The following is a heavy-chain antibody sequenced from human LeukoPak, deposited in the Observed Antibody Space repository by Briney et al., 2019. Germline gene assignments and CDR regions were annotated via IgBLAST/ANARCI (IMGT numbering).Heavy chain of an antibody. D-gene: IGHD5-12*01. CDR3: ARLLRSYNWFDP. V-gene: IGHV4-30-4*01. J-gene: IGHJ5*02. CDR1: GGSISSGDYY. CDR2: IYNSGST. Sequence: SETLSLTCTVSGGSISSGDYYWSWIRQAPGKGLEWIGYIYNSGSTYYNPSLKSRVTISVDTSKNQFSLKLSSVTAADTAVYYCARLLRSYNWFDPWGQGTLVTVSS.